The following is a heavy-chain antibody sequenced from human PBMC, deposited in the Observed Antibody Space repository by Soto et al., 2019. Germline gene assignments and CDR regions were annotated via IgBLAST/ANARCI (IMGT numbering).Heavy chain of an antibody. CDR1: GGSISSGGYY. CDR3: ARGRVGYCSGGSCRGILAVAGSPPYFDY. V-gene: IGHV4-31*03. CDR2: IYYSGST. D-gene: IGHD2-15*01. Sequence: SETLSLTCTVSGGSISSGGYYWSWIRQHPGKGLEWIGYIYYSGSTYYNPSLKSRVTISVDTSKNQFSLKLSSVTAADTVVYYCARGRVGYCSGGSCRGILAVAGSPPYFDYWGQGTLVTVSS. J-gene: IGHJ4*02.